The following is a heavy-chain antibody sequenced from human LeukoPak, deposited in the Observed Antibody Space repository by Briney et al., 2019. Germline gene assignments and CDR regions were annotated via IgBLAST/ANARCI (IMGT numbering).Heavy chain of an antibody. V-gene: IGHV4-39*07. D-gene: IGHD1-26*01. J-gene: IGHJ6*03. CDR3: ARTYSGSYSNYYYYYYMDV. CDR2: ICYSGST. CDR1: GGSSSSSSYY. Sequence: PSETLSLTCTVSGGSSSSSSYYWGWIRQPPGKGLEWIGSICYSGSTYYNPSLKSRVTISVDTSKNQFSLKLSSVTAADTAVYYCARTYSGSYSNYYYYYYMDVWGKGTTVTVSS.